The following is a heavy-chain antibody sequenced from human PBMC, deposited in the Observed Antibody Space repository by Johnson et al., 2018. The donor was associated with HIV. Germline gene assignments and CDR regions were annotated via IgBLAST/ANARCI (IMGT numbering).Heavy chain of an antibody. J-gene: IGHJ3*02. V-gene: IGHV3-NL1*01. D-gene: IGHD3-9*01. Sequence: QVQLVESGGGVVQPGRSLRLSCAASGFTFSSYAMHWVRQAPGRGLAWVSVVYSGGYTYYADSVKGRFTMSRDNAKKSLYLQMNSLRAEDTAVYYCAREEGTDILTRGDAFDIWGQGTMVTVSS. CDR1: GFTFSSYA. CDR3: AREEGTDILTRGDAFDI. CDR2: VYSGGYT.